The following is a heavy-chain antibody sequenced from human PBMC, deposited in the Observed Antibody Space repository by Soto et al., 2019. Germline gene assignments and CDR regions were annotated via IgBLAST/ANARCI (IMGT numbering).Heavy chain of an antibody. CDR1: GGFVNSDTHS. CDR3: ARFVRSCSATTCSTRADV. D-gene: IGHD2-2*01. CDR2: IYSGGST. J-gene: IGHJ6*02. V-gene: IGHV4-61*01. Sequence: SETLSLTCTVSGGFVNSDTHSWSWIRQTPGKRLEWIGFIYSGGSTKNPSLRSRVTMSVDTSKNQFSLKLRSVIVADTAAYHCARFVRSCSATTCSTRADVWGQGXTVTVSS.